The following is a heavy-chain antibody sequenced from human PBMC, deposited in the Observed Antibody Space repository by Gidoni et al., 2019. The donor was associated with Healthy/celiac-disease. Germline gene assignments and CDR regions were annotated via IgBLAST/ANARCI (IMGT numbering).Heavy chain of an antibody. J-gene: IGHJ6*02. V-gene: IGHV1-18*01. D-gene: IGHD2-15*01. CDR2: ISAYNGNT. Sequence: QVQLVQSGAAVKKPGASVKVSCNASGYTFTSYGISWVRQAPGQGLEWMGWISAYNGNTNYAQKLQGRVTMPTDTSTSTAYMELRCLRSYDTAVYYCAREWGGYCSGGSCDPFYYGMDVWGQGTTVTVSS. CDR1: GYTFTSYG. CDR3: AREWGGYCSGGSCDPFYYGMDV.